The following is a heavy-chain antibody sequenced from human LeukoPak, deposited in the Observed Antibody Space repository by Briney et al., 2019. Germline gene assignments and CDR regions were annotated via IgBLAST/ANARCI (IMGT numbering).Heavy chain of an antibody. V-gene: IGHV5-10-1*04. J-gene: IGHJ2*01. D-gene: IGHD1-26*01. CDR1: GYSFTSYW. Sequence: GESLKISCKGSGYSFTSYWISWVRQMPGKGLEWMGRIDPSDSYTNYSPSFQGQVTISVDKPISTAYLQWSGLKASDRAIHYCARRGPRSGSSGYRYFDLWGRGTLVTVSS. CDR2: IDPSDSYT. CDR3: ARRGPRSGSSGYRYFDL.